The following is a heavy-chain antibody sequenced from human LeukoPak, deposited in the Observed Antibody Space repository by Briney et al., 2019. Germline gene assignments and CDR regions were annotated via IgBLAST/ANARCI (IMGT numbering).Heavy chain of an antibody. Sequence: GGSLRLSCAASGFTFSSYAMHWVRQAPGKGLEYVSAISSNGGSTYYANSVKGRFTISRDNSKNTLYLQMGSLRAEDMAVYYCARACTNGVCPFDYWGQGTLVTVSS. D-gene: IGHD2-8*01. J-gene: IGHJ4*02. CDR3: ARACTNGVCPFDY. CDR2: ISSNGGST. V-gene: IGHV3-64*01. CDR1: GFTFSSYA.